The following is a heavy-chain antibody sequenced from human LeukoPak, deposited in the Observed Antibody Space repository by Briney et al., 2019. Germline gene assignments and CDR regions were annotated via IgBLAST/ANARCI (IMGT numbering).Heavy chain of an antibody. J-gene: IGHJ4*02. V-gene: IGHV4-39*07. CDR1: GGSISSSSYY. D-gene: IGHD2-2*01. CDR2: IYYSGST. CDR3: ARDGEVVPAASLRY. Sequence: SETLSLTCTVSGGSISSSSYYWGWIRQPPGKGLEWIGSIYYSGSTYYNPSLKSRVTISVDTSKNQFSLKLSSVTAADTAVYYCARDGEVVPAASLRYWGQGTLVTVSS.